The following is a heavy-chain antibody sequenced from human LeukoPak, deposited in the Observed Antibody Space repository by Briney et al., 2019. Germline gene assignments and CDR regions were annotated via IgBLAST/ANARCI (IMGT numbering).Heavy chain of an antibody. CDR1: GFTFSSYS. CDR2: ISSSSYI. J-gene: IGHJ4*02. V-gene: IGHV3-21*01. Sequence: GGSLRLSCAASGFTFSSYSMNWVRQAPGKGLEWVSSISSSSYIYYADSVKGRFTISRDNAKNSLYLQMNSLRAEDTAVYYCARDRLSSSHDYWGQGTLVTVSS. D-gene: IGHD6-13*01. CDR3: ARDRLSSSHDY.